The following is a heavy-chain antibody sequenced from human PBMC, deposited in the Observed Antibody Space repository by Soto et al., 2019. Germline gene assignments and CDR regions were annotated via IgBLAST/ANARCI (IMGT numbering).Heavy chain of an antibody. J-gene: IGHJ6*03. CDR1: GDSVSSSSYY. CDR3: ARRTILGPSYYYMDV. CDR2: IYYSGST. Sequence: QLQLQESGPGLVKPSETLSLTCTVSGDSVSSSSYYWDWIRQPPGKGLEWIASIYYSGSTYYKPSLKSRAPISVDTSKTQFSLRLSFVTAADTVIFYWARRTILGPSYYYMDVW. V-gene: IGHV4-39*01.